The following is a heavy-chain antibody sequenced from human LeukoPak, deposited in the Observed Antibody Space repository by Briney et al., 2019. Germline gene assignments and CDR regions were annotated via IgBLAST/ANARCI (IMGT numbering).Heavy chain of an antibody. CDR1: GFTFDDYT. V-gene: IGHV3-43*01. J-gene: IGHJ4*02. Sequence: PGGSLRLSCAASGFTFDDYTMHWVRQAPGKGLEWVSLISWDGGSTYYADSVKGRFTISRDNSKNSLYLQMNSLGTEDTALYYCAKDGRGGFDYWGQGTLVTVSS. D-gene: IGHD1-26*01. CDR2: ISWDGGST. CDR3: AKDGRGGFDY.